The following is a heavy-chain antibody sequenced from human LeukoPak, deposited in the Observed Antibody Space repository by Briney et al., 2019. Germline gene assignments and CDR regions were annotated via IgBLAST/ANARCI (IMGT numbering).Heavy chain of an antibody. Sequence: AASVKVSCKASGHSGYFMHWVRQAPGQGLEWMGWINPNSGGTKYAQKFQGRVTMTRDTSISTAYMDLSRLRSDDTAVYYCASQIIDTFDYWGQGTLVTVSS. V-gene: IGHV1-2*02. CDR3: ASQIIDTFDY. CDR1: GHSGYF. J-gene: IGHJ4*02. CDR2: INPNSGGT.